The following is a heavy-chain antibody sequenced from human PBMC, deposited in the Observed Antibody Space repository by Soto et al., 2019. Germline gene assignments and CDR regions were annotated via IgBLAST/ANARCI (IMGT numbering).Heavy chain of an antibody. J-gene: IGHJ4*02. CDR1: GGSISSYY. CDR3: ARQYDFWSGYFDY. Sequence: SETLSLTCTVSGGSISSYYWSWIRQPPGKGLEWIGYIYYSGSTNYNPSLKSRVTISVDTSKNQFSLKLSSVTAADTAVYYCARQYDFWSGYFDYWGQGTLVTVS. D-gene: IGHD3-3*01. CDR2: IYYSGST. V-gene: IGHV4-59*08.